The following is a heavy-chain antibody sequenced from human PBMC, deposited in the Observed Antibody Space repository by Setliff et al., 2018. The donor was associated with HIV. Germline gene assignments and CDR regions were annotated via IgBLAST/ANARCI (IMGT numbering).Heavy chain of an antibody. CDR1: GGSFSGYF. CDR2: IYYSGST. CDR3: ARRHTAFGP. J-gene: IGHJ5*02. Sequence: NPSETLSLTCAVYGGSFSGYFWGWIRQPPEKGLEWIGSIYYSGSTYYNPSLKSRVTISIDTSRNQFSLKLTSVTAADTAMYYCARRHTAFGPWGQGTLVTVSS. V-gene: IGHV4-39*01. D-gene: IGHD5-18*01.